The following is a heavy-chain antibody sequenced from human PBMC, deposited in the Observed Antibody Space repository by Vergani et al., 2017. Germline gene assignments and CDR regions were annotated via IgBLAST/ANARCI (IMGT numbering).Heavy chain of an antibody. CDR1: GYSITNYW. J-gene: IGHJ4*02. D-gene: IGHD3-10*01. CDR2: IYAGDSDV. Sequence: EVQLVQSGAEVKKPGESLKISCQGSGYSITNYWIAWVRQRPGKGLEWMGIIYAGDSDVRYSPSFQGQVTMSVDKSLSTAYLQWSSLKASDTATYYCARRXTVIRGVLERAFDYWGQGTLVTVSS. CDR3: ARRXTVIRGVLERAFDY. V-gene: IGHV5-51*03.